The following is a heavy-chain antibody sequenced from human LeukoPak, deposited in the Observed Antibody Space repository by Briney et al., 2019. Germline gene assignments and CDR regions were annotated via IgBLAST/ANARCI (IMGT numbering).Heavy chain of an antibody. CDR1: GDSISSGY. D-gene: IGHD3-9*01. J-gene: IGHJ4*02. V-gene: IGHV4-59*08. CDR2: IYDSGTT. CDR3: ARHHEGSRYFDWLSPFDY. Sequence: SETLSLTCTVSGDSISSGYWSWIRQPPGKGLEWIGYIYDSGTTNYNPSLKSRGAISVDTSKNQFSLKLSSVTAADTAVYYCARHHEGSRYFDWLSPFDYWGQGTLVTVSS.